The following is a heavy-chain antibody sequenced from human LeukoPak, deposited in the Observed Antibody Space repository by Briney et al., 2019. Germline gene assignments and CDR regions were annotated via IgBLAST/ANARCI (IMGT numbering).Heavy chain of an antibody. CDR1: GFTFSNYG. Sequence: GSLRLSCAASGFTFSNYGMHWVRQAPGKGLEWVAFIRYDGSNKYYADSVKGRFTTSRDNSKNTLYLQMNSLRAEDTAVYYCAKAEIDYWGQGTLVTVSS. V-gene: IGHV3-30*02. CDR3: AKAEIDY. J-gene: IGHJ4*02. CDR2: IRYDGSNK.